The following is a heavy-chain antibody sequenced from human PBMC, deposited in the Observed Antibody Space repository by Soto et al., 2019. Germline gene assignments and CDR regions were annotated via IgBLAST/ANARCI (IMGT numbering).Heavy chain of an antibody. CDR2: IDPSDSYT. CDR1: GYSFTIYC. CDR3: ARRGYSYGLDY. Sequence: GESLKISCNGSGYSFTIYCISLVLQMPGKGLEWMGRIDPSDSYTNYSPSFQGHVTISADKSISTAYLQWSSLKASDTAMYYCARRGYSYGLDYWGQGTLVTVSS. J-gene: IGHJ4*02. D-gene: IGHD5-18*01. V-gene: IGHV5-10-1*01.